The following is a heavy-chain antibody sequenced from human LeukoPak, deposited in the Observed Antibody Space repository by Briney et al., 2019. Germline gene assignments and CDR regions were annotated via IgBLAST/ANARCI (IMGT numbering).Heavy chain of an antibody. D-gene: IGHD6-19*01. V-gene: IGHV3-23*01. J-gene: IGHJ6*02. CDR1: GFTFSSYA. CDR2: IGAGGTFT. CDR3: AKREYSSGQYGMDV. Sequence: GGSLRLSCTASGFTFSSYAMNWVRQAPGKGLEWVSGIGAGGTFTYYADSAKGRFTIFRDNSRNTLYLQMNSLRADDTAVYYCAKREYSSGQYGMDVWGQGTTVTVSS.